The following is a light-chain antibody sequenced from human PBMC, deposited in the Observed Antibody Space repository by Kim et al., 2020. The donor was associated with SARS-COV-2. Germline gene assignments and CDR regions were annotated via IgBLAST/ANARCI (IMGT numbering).Light chain of an antibody. Sequence: SSELTQDPAVSVALGQTVRLTCQGDSLRNYYATWYQQRPGQAPVLVLYGKYNRPSGIPDRFSGSASGNTASLTITGAQADDEADYYCNSRDSDNHHLVFGGGTKLTVL. CDR2: GKY. CDR3: NSRDSDNHHLV. V-gene: IGLV3-19*01. J-gene: IGLJ2*01. CDR1: SLRNYY.